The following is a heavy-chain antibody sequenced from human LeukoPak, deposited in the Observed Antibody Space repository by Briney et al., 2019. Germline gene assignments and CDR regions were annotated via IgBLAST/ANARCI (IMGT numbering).Heavy chain of an antibody. Sequence: PSETLSLTCTVSGASIRNYYWSWIRQPPGKGLEWIGYIYYSGSTNYNPSLRSRVTISVDKSKNQFSLELSSVTAADTAVYYCARDSSGYYFDYWGQGTLVTVSS. V-gene: IGHV4-59*01. CDR3: ARDSSGYYFDY. CDR1: GASIRNYY. CDR2: IYYSGST. D-gene: IGHD3-22*01. J-gene: IGHJ4*02.